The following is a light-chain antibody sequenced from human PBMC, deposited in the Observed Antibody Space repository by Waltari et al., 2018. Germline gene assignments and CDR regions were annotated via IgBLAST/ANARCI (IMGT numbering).Light chain of an antibody. J-gene: IGKJ5*01. CDR3: QQFKTYPLT. Sequence: IQLTQSPSSLSASVGDTVTITCRASQDISSYLAWYQQKPDKAPKILISAAFTLQSGVPPRFSGSGSGADFTLTISSLQPEDFATYYCQQFKTYPLTFGQGTRLEIK. CDR2: AAF. V-gene: IGKV1-9*01. CDR1: QDISSY.